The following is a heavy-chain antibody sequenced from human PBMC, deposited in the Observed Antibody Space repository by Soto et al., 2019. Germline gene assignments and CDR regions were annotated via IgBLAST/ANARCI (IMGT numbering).Heavy chain of an antibody. CDR3: TTRDSSGYLDF. Sequence: EVQLVESGGGLVKPGGSLRLSCVASGFTFSNAWMSWVRQAPGKGLEWVGRVKSKNDVGTADYAAPVKGRFTISRDDSKNTQYLQMNSLKTEDTAVYYCTTRDSSGYLDFWGQGTLVTVSS. CDR2: VKSKNDVGTA. V-gene: IGHV3-15*01. CDR1: GFTFSNAW. J-gene: IGHJ4*02. D-gene: IGHD3-22*01.